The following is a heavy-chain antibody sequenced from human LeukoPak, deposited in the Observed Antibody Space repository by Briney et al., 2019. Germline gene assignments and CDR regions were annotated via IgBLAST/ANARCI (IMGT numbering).Heavy chain of an antibody. D-gene: IGHD2-15*01. Sequence: GGSLRLSCAASGFTFSSYAMTWVHQAPGKGLEWVSSISNSGGSTYYADSVKGRFTVSRDNSKNTLYLQVSSLRAEDTAVYYCARGGGSSVFDYWGQGALVTVSS. V-gene: IGHV3-23*01. CDR1: GFTFSSYA. J-gene: IGHJ4*02. CDR2: ISNSGGST. CDR3: ARGGGSSVFDY.